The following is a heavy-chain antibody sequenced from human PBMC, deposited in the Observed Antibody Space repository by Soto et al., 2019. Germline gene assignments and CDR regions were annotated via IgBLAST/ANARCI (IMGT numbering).Heavy chain of an antibody. CDR3: ARGRSSVPDRRGSGYYGLDV. Sequence: QVQLQQWGAEVLKPSETLSLTCVVNGGSFSGYYWTWIRQPPGKGLEWIGDINHSGITDSNPSLESRVTISVDMSKNQFSLRVNSVTAADTAVYYCARGRSSVPDRRGSGYYGLDVWGQGTTVTVSS. J-gene: IGHJ6*02. CDR2: INHSGIT. D-gene: IGHD3-3*01. CDR1: GGSFSGYY. V-gene: IGHV4-34*01.